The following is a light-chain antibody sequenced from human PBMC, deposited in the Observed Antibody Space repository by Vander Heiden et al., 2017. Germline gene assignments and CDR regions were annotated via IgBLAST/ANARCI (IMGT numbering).Light chain of an antibody. CDR3: QQYYATPLT. V-gene: IGKV4-1*01. CDR2: WAS. CDR1: QTVLYDSDNKNY. J-gene: IGKJ4*01. Sequence: GVTHSPYPPFVSLGGRGTINCKSSQTVLYDSDNKNYLAWYRQKPGQPPKLLISWASTRESGVPDRFSGSGSGTDFTLTISSLQAEDVAIYYCQQYYATPLTFGGRTKVEIK.